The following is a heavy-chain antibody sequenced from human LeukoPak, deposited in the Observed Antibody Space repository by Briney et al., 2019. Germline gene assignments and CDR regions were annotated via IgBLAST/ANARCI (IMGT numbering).Heavy chain of an antibody. D-gene: IGHD5-18*01. J-gene: IGHJ4*02. CDR1: GGSISSHF. Sequence: SETLSLTCTVSGGSISSHFWSWIRQPPGKGLEWIGYIFYSGTTKYNPSLRSRVTISADTSKNQFSLKLSSVTAADTAVYYCARGQQLWLLSYFDYWGQGTLVTVSS. CDR3: ARGQQLWLLSYFDY. V-gene: IGHV4-59*11. CDR2: IFYSGTT.